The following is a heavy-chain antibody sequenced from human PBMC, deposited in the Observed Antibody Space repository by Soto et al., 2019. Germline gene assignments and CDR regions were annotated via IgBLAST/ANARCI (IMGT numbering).Heavy chain of an antibody. CDR2: IYTSGTT. CDR1: GRSMSGCS. D-gene: IGHD3-9*01. Sequence: PETLSLTCTVSGRSMSGCSWSWIRQPAGERLEWIGRIYTSGTTDFNPSLKGRVTMSVDTSKNQFSLKLTSVTAADTALYYCAREDYYDTGYYVVWGQGTQVTV. V-gene: IGHV4-4*07. CDR3: AREDYYDTGYYVV. J-gene: IGHJ4*02.